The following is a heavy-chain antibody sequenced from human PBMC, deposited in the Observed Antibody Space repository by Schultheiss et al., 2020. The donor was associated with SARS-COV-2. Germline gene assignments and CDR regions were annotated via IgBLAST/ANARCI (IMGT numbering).Heavy chain of an antibody. J-gene: IGHJ4*02. CDR2: ISGSGGST. CDR3: ARSQKRTAGSASGSDY. CDR1: RFTFSTYW. Sequence: GGSLRLSCAASRFTFSTYWMHWVRQVPGKGLEWVSAISGSGGSTYYADSVKGRFTISRDNSKNTLYLQMGSLRAEDMAVYYCARSQKRTAGSASGSDYWGQGTLVTVSS. V-gene: IGHV3-23*01. D-gene: IGHD3-10*01.